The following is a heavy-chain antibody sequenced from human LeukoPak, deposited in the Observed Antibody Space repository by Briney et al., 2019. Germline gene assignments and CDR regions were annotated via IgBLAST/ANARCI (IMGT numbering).Heavy chain of an antibody. Sequence: PSETLSLTCNISGGSIGSYYWSWIRQSPGMGLEWIGYIYYSGSTNYNPSLKSRVIISVDTSKNQFSLNLSSVTAADTAVYYCARVRGIVVVTAEGPFDYWGQGTLVTVSS. CDR2: IYYSGST. D-gene: IGHD2-21*02. J-gene: IGHJ4*02. CDR1: GGSIGSYY. CDR3: ARVRGIVVVTAEGPFDY. V-gene: IGHV4-59*08.